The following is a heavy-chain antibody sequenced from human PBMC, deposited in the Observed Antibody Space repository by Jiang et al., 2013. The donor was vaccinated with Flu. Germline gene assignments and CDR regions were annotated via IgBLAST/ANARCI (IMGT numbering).Heavy chain of an antibody. Sequence: GAEVKKPGASVKVSCKASGYTFTSYAMHWVRQAPGQRLEWMGWINAGNGNTKYSQKFQGRVTITRDTSASTAYMELSSLRSEDTAVYYCARAVLMVYASFDYWGQGTLVTVSS. V-gene: IGHV1-3*01. J-gene: IGHJ4*02. CDR3: ARAVLMVYASFDY. D-gene: IGHD2-8*01. CDR1: GYTFTSYA. CDR2: INAGNGNT.